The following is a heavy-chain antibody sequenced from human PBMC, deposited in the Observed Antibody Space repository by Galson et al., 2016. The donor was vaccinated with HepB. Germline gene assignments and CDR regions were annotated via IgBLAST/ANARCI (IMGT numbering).Heavy chain of an antibody. Sequence: SVKVSCKASGYTFTNYFMNWVRQAPGQGLEWMGWINTNNGNPTYAQGLTGRCVFSLDTSVNTAYLEISSLKADDTAVYYCARTSARGYYHGMDVWGQGTAVTVSS. CDR1: GYTFTNYF. CDR3: ARTSARGYYHGMDV. V-gene: IGHV7-4-1*02. D-gene: IGHD3-10*01. J-gene: IGHJ6*02. CDR2: INTNNGNP.